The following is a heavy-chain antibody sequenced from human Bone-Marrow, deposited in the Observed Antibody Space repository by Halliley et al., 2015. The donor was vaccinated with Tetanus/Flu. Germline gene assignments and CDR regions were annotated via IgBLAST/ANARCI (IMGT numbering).Heavy chain of an antibody. CDR1: GFTVSSNF. CDR2: LYRDGRT. D-gene: IGHD3-16*02. CDR3: ARDVFIPDGY. V-gene: IGHV3-53*01. J-gene: IGHJ4*02. Sequence: SLRLSCADSGFTVSSNFMTWVRQAPGKGLECVSVLYRDGRTNYADSVKGRFTISRDTSKNTLSLQMNSLRVEDTAVYYCARDVFIPDGYWGQGTLVTVSS.